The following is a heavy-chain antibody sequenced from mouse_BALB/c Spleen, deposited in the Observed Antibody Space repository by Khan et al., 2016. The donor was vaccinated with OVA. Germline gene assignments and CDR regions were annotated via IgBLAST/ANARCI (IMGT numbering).Heavy chain of an antibody. Sequence: VQLKQSGTVLARPGASVKMSCKASGYTFTSYWMHWVKQRPGQGLEWIGDIYPGNTDTNYNQKFKGKAKLTAVTSTSTAYLELSSLTTEDSAVYYCTRGNWDVAWFAYWGQGTLVTVAA. CDR3: TRGNWDVAWFAY. D-gene: IGHD4-1*01. CDR1: GYTFTSYW. V-gene: IGHV1-5*01. CDR2: IYPGNTDT. J-gene: IGHJ3*01.